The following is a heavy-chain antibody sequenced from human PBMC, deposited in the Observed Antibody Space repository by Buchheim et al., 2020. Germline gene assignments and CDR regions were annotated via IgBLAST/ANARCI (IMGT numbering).Heavy chain of an antibody. Sequence: QVQLVESGGGVVQPGRSLRLSCAASGFIFSTYGMHWVRQAPGKGLEWVAVISFDGTDKYYEDSVKGRFTVSRDNSKNTLYLQMNTLRPEDTAVYYCTRGLAADPIDFLIGYWGQGTL. J-gene: IGHJ4*02. CDR1: GFIFSTYG. V-gene: IGHV3-30*03. CDR2: ISFDGTDK. CDR3: TRGLAADPIDFLIGY. D-gene: IGHD6-25*01.